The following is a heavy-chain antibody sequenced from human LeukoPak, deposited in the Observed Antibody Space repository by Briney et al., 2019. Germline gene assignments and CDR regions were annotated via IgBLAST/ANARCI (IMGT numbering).Heavy chain of an antibody. V-gene: IGHV3-23*01. CDR2: ISGSGGST. J-gene: IGHJ4*02. Sequence: GGSLRLSCAASGFTFSSYAMSWVRQAPGKGLEWVSTISGSGGSTYADSVKSRFTISRDNSKNTLYLQMNNLRAEDTAVYYCAKIGAGYNWSPFDYWGQGTLVTVSS. CDR1: GFTFSSYA. D-gene: IGHD5-12*01. CDR3: AKIGAGYNWSPFDY.